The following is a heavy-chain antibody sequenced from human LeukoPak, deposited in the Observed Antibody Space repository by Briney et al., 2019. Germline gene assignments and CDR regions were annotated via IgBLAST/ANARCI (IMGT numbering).Heavy chain of an antibody. J-gene: IGHJ5*02. V-gene: IGHV1-18*01. CDR1: GYTFTSYG. CDR3: ARDSVEYGDLSWFDP. Sequence: ASVKVSCKASGYTFTSYGISWVRQAPGQGLEWMGWISAYNGNTNYAQKLQGRVTMTTDTSTSTAYMEPRSLRSDDTAVYYCARDSVEYGDLSWFDPWGQGTLVTVSS. D-gene: IGHD4-17*01. CDR2: ISAYNGNT.